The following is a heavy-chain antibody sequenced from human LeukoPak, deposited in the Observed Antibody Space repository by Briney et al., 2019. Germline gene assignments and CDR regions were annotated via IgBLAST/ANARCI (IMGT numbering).Heavy chain of an antibody. V-gene: IGHV4-61*10. CDR2: IYTRGST. CDR1: GGSVTSGRYY. CDR3: ARGGTSGSYYYNWFDP. J-gene: IGHJ5*02. D-gene: IGHD1-26*01. Sequence: SETLSLTCTVPGGSVTSGRYYWSWIRQPASKGLEWIGRIYTRGSTNYNPSLKSRVTISVDTSKNQFSLKLSSVTAADTAVYYCARGGTSGSYYYNWFDPWGQGTLVTVSS.